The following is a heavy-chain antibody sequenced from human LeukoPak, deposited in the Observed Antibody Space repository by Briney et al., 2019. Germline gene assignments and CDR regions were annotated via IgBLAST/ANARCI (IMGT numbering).Heavy chain of an antibody. V-gene: IGHV4-31*03. Sequence: SETLSLTCTVSGGSISSGGYYWSCVRQHPGKGLEWSGYIYYSGSAYYNPSLKSRVTISVDTSKNQFSLKLSSVTAADTAVYYCAGDRKWLVPYGMDVWGQGTTVTVSS. CDR2: IYYSGSA. D-gene: IGHD6-19*01. CDR1: GGSISSGGYY. CDR3: AGDRKWLVPYGMDV. J-gene: IGHJ6*02.